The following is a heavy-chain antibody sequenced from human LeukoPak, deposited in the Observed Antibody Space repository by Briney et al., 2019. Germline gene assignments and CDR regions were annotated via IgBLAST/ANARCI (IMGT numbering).Heavy chain of an antibody. J-gene: IGHJ4*02. V-gene: IGHV4-61*02. D-gene: IGHD6-19*01. CDR1: GGSISSRSYY. CDR3: ARRSSGWYRYDY. Sequence: PSETLSLTCTVSGGSISSRSYYWSWIRQPAGKGLEWIGRIYTSGSTKYNPSLKSRVTLSVDTSKTQFSLQLSSVTAADTAVYYCARRSSGWYRYDYWGQGTLVTVSS. CDR2: IYTSGST.